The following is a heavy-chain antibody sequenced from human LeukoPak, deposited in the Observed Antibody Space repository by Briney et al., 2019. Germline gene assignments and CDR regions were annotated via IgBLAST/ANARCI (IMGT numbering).Heavy chain of an antibody. CDR3: AREQPGSYSYYYYGMDV. V-gene: IGHV3-30-3*01. Sequence: PGGSLRLSCAASGFTFSSYAMHWVRQAPGKGLEWVAVISYDGSNKYYADSVKGRFTISRDNSKNTLCLQMNSLRAEDTAVYYCAREQPGSYSYYYYGMDVWGQGTTVTVSS. D-gene: IGHD3-10*01. CDR2: ISYDGSNK. J-gene: IGHJ6*02. CDR1: GFTFSSYA.